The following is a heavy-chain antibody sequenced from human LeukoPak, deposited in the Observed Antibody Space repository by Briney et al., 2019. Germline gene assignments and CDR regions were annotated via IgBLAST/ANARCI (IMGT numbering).Heavy chain of an antibody. Sequence: ASVKVSCKASGYAFTSYDINWVRQATGQGLEWMGWMNPNSGNTGYAQKFQGRVTMTRNTSISTAYMELSSLRSEDTAVYYCARAPLHPRRAFDIWGQGTMVTVSS. CDR1: GYAFTSYD. V-gene: IGHV1-8*01. CDR2: MNPNSGNT. J-gene: IGHJ3*02. CDR3: ARAPLHPRRAFDI.